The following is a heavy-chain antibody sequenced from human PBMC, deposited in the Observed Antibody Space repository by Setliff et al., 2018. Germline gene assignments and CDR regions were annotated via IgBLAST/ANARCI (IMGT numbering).Heavy chain of an antibody. CDR3: AREPTRTGGFYYLDV. V-gene: IGHV4-4*08. Sequence: SETLSLTCSFSGASISNYYWSWIRQPPGKGLEWIGYIYSSGSTNYNPSLKSRVAISRDTSTNQLSLELRSVTAADTAVYYCAREPTRTGGFYYLDVWGEGTTVTVSS. CDR2: IYSSGST. D-gene: IGHD2-2*01. J-gene: IGHJ6*03. CDR1: GASISNYY.